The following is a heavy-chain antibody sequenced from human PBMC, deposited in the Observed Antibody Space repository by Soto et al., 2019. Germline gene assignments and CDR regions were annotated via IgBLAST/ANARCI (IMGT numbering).Heavy chain of an antibody. CDR1: GGPFSSYT. V-gene: IGHV1-69*12. CDR3: VRDYIAAAGFDS. CDR2: LIPLFGRT. D-gene: IGHD6-13*01. Sequence: QVHLVQSGAEVKMPGSSVKVSCKVSGGPFSSYTISWVRQAPGQGLEWVGELIPLFGRTNYVQNFQGKVTISADESTNTAYMQLSSLRSEYTAVYSGVRDYIAAAGFDSWGQGTLVTVS. J-gene: IGHJ4*02.